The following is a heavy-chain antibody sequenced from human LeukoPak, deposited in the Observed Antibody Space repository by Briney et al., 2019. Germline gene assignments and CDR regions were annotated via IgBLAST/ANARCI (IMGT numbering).Heavy chain of an antibody. CDR2: ISSSSSSYT. CDR1: GITFSCYY. V-gene: IGHV3-11*06. D-gene: IGHD6-19*01. CDR3: ARGWRSGWFFDY. J-gene: IGHJ4*02. Sequence: GSLRLSCAASGITFSCYYIGWIRQASGKGPEWVSYISSSSSSYTNYADSVKGRFTISRDNAKNSLYLQMNSLRAEDTAVYYCARGWRSGWFFDYWGQGTLVTVSS.